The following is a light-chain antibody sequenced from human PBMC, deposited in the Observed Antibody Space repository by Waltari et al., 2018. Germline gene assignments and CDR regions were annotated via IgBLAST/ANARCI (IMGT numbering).Light chain of an antibody. J-gene: IGKJ3*01. V-gene: IGKV4-1*01. CDR1: QSILYRYNNKNY. CDR3: QQYYSFPFT. CDR2: WAS. Sequence: DIVLTQSPDFLGVSMGERATINCKSSQSILYRYNNKNYLSWHQQKPGQPHKLLIYWASTRESEVPDRFGGSESGTDFTLTISSLQAEDVAVYYCQQYYSFPFTFGPGTKVDIK.